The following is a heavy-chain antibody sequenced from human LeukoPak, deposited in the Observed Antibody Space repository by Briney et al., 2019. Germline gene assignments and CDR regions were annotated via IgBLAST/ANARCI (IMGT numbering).Heavy chain of an antibody. J-gene: IGHJ6*02. D-gene: IGHD3-9*01. Sequence: PGGSLRLSCAASGFTFSSYSMNWVCQAPGKGLEWVSSISSSSSYIYYADSVKGRFTISRDNAKNSLYLQMNSLRAEDTAVYYCARDQHYDILTGYHNYYYYYGMDVWGQGTTVTVSS. CDR3: ARDQHYDILTGYHNYYYYYGMDV. V-gene: IGHV3-21*01. CDR2: ISSSSSYI. CDR1: GFTFSSYS.